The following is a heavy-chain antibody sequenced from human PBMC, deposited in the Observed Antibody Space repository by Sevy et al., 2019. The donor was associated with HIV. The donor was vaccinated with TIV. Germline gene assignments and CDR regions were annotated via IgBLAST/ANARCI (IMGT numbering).Heavy chain of an antibody. CDR2: IKRDGREK. V-gene: IGHV3-7*03. D-gene: IGHD2-2*01. CDR3: ARDCSSATCLWGMDV. J-gene: IGHJ6*02. Sequence: GGSLRLSCAASGFVFSDYWMSWVRQAPGKGLEWVANIKRDGREKYYVASVKGRFTISRDNAKTSLYLQMNSLRGEDTAVYYCARDCSSATCLWGMDVWGQGTMVTVSS. CDR1: GFVFSDYW.